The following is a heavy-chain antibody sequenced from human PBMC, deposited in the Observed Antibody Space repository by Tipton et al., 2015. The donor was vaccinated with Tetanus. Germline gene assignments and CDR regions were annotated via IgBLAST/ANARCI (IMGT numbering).Heavy chain of an antibody. CDR2: IDPNSGGT. J-gene: IGHJ6*02. CDR3: ARDRGDYICYGMDV. V-gene: IGHV1-2*02. Sequence: QVQLVQSGAEVKKPGASVKVSCTASGYTFTGYYMYWVRQAPGQELEWMGWIDPNSGGTIYAQKVQVRIPMTRDTSISSAYMELNSLRSDDPAVYYCARDRGDYICYGMDVWGPGTTVTVS. CDR1: GYTFTGYY. D-gene: IGHD3-22*01.